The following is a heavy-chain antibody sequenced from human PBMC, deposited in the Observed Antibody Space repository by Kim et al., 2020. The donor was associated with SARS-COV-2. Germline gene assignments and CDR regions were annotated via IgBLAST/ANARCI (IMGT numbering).Heavy chain of an antibody. Sequence: GGSLRLSYAASGFTFRSYGMHWVRQAPGKGLEWVAVISDDGSNKYYADSVKGRFTISRDNSRNTLFLQVNSLRAEDTALYYCATDYGSSGNYYFHYWGQGTLVTVSS. D-gene: IGHD3-10*01. J-gene: IGHJ4*02. CDR2: ISDDGSNK. V-gene: IGHV3-30*03. CDR1: GFTFRSYG. CDR3: ATDYGSSGNYYFHY.